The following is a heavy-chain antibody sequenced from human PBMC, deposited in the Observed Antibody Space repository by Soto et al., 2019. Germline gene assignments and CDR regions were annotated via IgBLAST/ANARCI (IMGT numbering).Heavy chain of an antibody. V-gene: IGHV3-74*01. CDR1: GFTFSRYW. CDR3: ARDNSGGYSGYDDGTYYYYGMDV. D-gene: IGHD5-12*01. CDR2: INSDGSST. J-gene: IGHJ6*02. Sequence: PGGSLRLSCAASGFTFSRYWMPSVRQAPGKGLVWVSRINSDGSSTSYAASVKGRFTISRDNAKNTLYLQMNSLRVEGTAVYYCARDNSGGYSGYDDGTYYYYGMDVWGQGTRVTVSS.